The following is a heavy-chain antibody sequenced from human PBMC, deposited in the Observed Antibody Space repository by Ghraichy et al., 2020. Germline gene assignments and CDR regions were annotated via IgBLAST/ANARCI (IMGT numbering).Heavy chain of an antibody. J-gene: IGHJ4*02. CDR2: IYYSGST. CDR3: ARDILQSNSALDC. D-gene: IGHD4-11*01. V-gene: IGHV4-61*03. CDR1: GASVSSAGYY. Sequence: SETLSLSCTVSGASVSSAGYYWSWIRQPPGKGLEWIGYIYYSGSTNYNPSLKSRVTISKDTSKNDFSLKLSSVTAADTAVYYCARDILQSNSALDCWGQGTLVTVSS.